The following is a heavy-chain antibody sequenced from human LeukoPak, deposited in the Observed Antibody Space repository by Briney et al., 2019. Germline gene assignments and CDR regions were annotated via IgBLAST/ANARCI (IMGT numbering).Heavy chain of an antibody. CDR3: ARGDFWSDIIYYYYYMDV. D-gene: IGHD3-3*01. J-gene: IGHJ6*03. CDR2: IYYSGST. CDR1: GGSISSYY. Sequence: SETLSLTCAVSGGSISSYYWSWIRQPPGKGLEWIGYIYYSGSTNYNPSLKSRVTISVDTSKNQFSLKLSSVTAADTAVYYCARGDFWSDIIYYYYYMDVWGKGTTVTVSS. V-gene: IGHV4-59*01.